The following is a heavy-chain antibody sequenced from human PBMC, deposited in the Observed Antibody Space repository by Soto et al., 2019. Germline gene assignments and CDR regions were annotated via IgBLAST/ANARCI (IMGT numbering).Heavy chain of an antibody. CDR1: GGSISSGDYY. CDR2: IYYSGST. V-gene: IGHV4-30-4*01. CDR3: ARELVAQNWFDP. Sequence: SETLSLTCTVSGGSISSGDYYWSWIRQPPGKGLEWIGYIYYSGSTYYNPSLKSRVTISVDTSKNQFSLKLSSVTAADTAVYYCARELVAQNWFDPWGQGTLVTVSS. J-gene: IGHJ5*02.